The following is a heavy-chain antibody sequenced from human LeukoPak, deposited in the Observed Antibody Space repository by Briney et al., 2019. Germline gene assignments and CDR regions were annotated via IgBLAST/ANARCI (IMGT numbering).Heavy chain of an antibody. CDR1: GFTFSNFA. CDR2: ISSSSSYI. CDR3: ARSEMGYYYYYMDV. D-gene: IGHD2-8*01. V-gene: IGHV3-21*01. Sequence: GGSLRLSCAASGFTFSNFAMNWVRQAPGKGLEWVSSISSSSSYIYYADSVKGRFTISRDNAKNSLYLQMNSLRAEDTGVYYCARSEMGYYYYYMDVWGKGTTVTVSS. J-gene: IGHJ6*03.